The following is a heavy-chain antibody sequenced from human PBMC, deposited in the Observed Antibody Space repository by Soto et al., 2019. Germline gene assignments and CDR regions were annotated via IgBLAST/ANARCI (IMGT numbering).Heavy chain of an antibody. V-gene: IGHV3-7*03. CDR1: GFMFGSYW. D-gene: IGHD4-17*01. J-gene: IGHJ4*02. Sequence: LRLSCTASGFMFGSYWMTWVRHVPGKGLQWVANIKRDGSEKYYVDFVKGRFTISRDNADNSVFLDMNNLRVDDTATYYCARVRATDYEIDYWGQGAMVTVSS. CDR2: IKRDGSEK. CDR3: ARVRATDYEIDY.